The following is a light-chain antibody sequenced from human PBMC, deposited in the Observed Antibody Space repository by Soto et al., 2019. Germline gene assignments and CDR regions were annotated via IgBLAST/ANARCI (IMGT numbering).Light chain of an antibody. CDR2: GAS. Sequence: IVMTQSPATLSASPGERATLSCRASQSVCSNLAWYQQKPGQAPRLLIYGASTRATGIPARFSGSGSVTEVTLTISSLQSEDFAVYYCQQYNNWPPVTFGGGTKVEIK. J-gene: IGKJ4*01. CDR3: QQYNNWPPVT. V-gene: IGKV3-15*01. CDR1: QSVCSN.